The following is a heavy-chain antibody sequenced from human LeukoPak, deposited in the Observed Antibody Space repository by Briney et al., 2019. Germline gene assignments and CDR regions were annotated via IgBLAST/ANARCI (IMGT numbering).Heavy chain of an antibody. J-gene: IGHJ4*02. CDR1: GFTFDDYA. D-gene: IGHD5-12*01. CDR2: ISWNIGNI. V-gene: IGHV3-9*01. Sequence: GGSLRLSCAVSGFTFDDYAMHWVRQAPGKGLEWVSGISWNIGNIGYADSVKGRFTISRDNAKNSLYLQMNSLRAEDTALYYCTKDMGPIVATIFDYWGQGTLVTVSS. CDR3: TKDMGPIVATIFDY.